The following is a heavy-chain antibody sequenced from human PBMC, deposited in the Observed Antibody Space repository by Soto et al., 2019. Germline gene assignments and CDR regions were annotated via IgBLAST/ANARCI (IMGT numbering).Heavy chain of an antibody. D-gene: IGHD5-12*01. J-gene: IGHJ4*02. Sequence: EVQLVQSGGGLVQPGGSLRLSCAASGFTVSNEYMGWVRQAPGKGLEWVSVIYSGGVTYYADSVKDRFTLSRDKSKNTLYVQMNNLRVEDTAVYYCAKASATMGCCYFNFWGQGTLVTVSA. CDR2: IYSGGVT. V-gene: IGHV3-66*01. CDR1: GFTVSNEY. CDR3: AKASATMGCCYFNF.